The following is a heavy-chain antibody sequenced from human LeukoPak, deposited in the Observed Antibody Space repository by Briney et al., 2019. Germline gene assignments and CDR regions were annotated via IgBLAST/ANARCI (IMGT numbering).Heavy chain of an antibody. Sequence: SVKVSCKASGYTFTGYYMHWVRQAPGQGLEWMGRIIPILGIANYAQKFQGRVTITADKSTSTAYMELSSLRSEDTAVYYYARYSSGSHFDYWGQGTLVTVSS. CDR3: ARYSSGSHFDY. CDR2: IIPILGIA. V-gene: IGHV1-69*02. D-gene: IGHD3-22*01. J-gene: IGHJ4*02. CDR1: GYTFTGYY.